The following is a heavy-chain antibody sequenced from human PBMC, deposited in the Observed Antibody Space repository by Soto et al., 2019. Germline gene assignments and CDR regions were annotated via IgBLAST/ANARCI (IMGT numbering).Heavy chain of an antibody. CDR2: IYHRGNT. J-gene: IGHJ6*02. Sequence: SETLFLTCAVYGGSFSGFYWSWIRQSPGKGLEWIGEIYHRGNTNYNPSLKTRVSISVDTSKNQFSLNLTSVTAADTAVYYCARAHSTTVITLKWGAMDFWGQGTTVTVSS. CDR3: ARAHSTTVITLKWGAMDF. V-gene: IGHV4-34*01. D-gene: IGHD3-22*01. CDR1: GGSFSGFY.